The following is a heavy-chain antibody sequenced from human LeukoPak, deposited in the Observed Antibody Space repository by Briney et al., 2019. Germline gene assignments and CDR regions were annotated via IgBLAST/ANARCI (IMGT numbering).Heavy chain of an antibody. CDR3: ATKKGHYFDL. V-gene: IGHV3-30*02. J-gene: IGHJ4*02. CDR1: GFTISTNG. CDR2: IRYDGTNE. Sequence: GGSLRLSCAASGFTISTNGIHCVRQAPGKGLEWVAFIRYDGTNEYYADSVKDRFTISIDNSKNTLYLQMNSLRAEDTAVYYCATKKGHYFDLWGEGTLVTVSS.